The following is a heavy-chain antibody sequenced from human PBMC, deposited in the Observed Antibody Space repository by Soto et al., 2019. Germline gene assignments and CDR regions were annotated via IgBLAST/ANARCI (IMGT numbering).Heavy chain of an antibody. CDR3: ATAPAGPQGYYFDY. V-gene: IGHV1-24*01. Sequence: ASVKVSCKVSGYTLTELSMHWVRQAPGKGLEWMGGFDPEDGETIYAQKFQGRVTMTEDTSTDTAYMELSSLRSEDTAVYYCATAPAGPQGYYFDYWGQGTLVTVSS. J-gene: IGHJ4*02. CDR1: GYTLTELS. CDR2: FDPEDGET.